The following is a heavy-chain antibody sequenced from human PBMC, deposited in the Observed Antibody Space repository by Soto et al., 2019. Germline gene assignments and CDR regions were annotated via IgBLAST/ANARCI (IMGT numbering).Heavy chain of an antibody. CDR2: IDPSDSQT. CDR3: ARQICDSGTGPNFQYYFDS. J-gene: IGHJ4*02. D-gene: IGHD2-8*02. CDR1: GYSFAGYW. V-gene: IGHV5-10-1*01. Sequence: GESLKISCKGSGYSFAGYWITWVRQKPGKGLEWMGRIDPSDSQTYYSPSFRGHVTISATKSITTGFLQWSSLRASDTAMYYCARQICDSGTGPNFQYYFDSWGQGTPVTGSS.